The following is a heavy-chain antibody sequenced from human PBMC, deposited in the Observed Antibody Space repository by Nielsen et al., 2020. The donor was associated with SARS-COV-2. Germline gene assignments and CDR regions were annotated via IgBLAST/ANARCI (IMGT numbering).Heavy chain of an antibody. J-gene: IGHJ6*03. D-gene: IGHD1-1*01. Sequence: SQTLSLTCAVYGGSFSGYYWSWIRQPPGKGLEWIGEINHSGSTNYNPSLKSRVTISVDTSKNQFSLKLSSVTAADTAVYYCARGVSTGYYYYYMDVWGKGTTVTVSS. CDR2: INHSGST. CDR1: GGSFSGYY. V-gene: IGHV4-34*01. CDR3: ARGVSTGYYYYYMDV.